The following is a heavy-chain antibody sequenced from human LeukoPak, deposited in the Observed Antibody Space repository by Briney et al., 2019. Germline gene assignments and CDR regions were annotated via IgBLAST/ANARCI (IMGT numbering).Heavy chain of an antibody. V-gene: IGHV3-15*01. D-gene: IGHD3-16*02. CDR2: IKSKTDGGTT. CDR1: GFTFSNAW. Sequence: GGSLRLSCAASGFTFSNAWMSWVRQAPGKGLGWVGRIKSKTDGGTTDYAAPVKGRFTISRDDSKNTLYVQMNSLKTEDTAVYYCTTKLTITFGGVIVYDYWGQGTLVTVSS. CDR3: TTKLTITFGGVIVYDY. J-gene: IGHJ4*02.